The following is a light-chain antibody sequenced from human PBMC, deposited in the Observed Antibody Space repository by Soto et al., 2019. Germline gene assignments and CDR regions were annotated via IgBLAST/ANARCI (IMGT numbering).Light chain of an antibody. J-gene: IGKJ1*01. Sequence: DIQMTQSEASLSSSLGDRVSIPCRASQNIRDFLNWYQQKPGQAPELLIFSASSLQSGVPSRFSGSGSGTAFTLTIGSLQREDFATYFCQQTYSTPPTFGQGTRVEI. V-gene: IGKV1-39*01. CDR2: SAS. CDR3: QQTYSTPPT. CDR1: QNIRDF.